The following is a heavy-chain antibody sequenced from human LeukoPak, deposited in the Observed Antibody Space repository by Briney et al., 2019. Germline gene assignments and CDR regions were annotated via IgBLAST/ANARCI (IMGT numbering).Heavy chain of an antibody. Sequence: GGSLRLSCVASGFTFSNYLMHWIRQPPGKGLVWVSRIYVDGRTTNYAASVKGRFTISRDNATNTVYLEMNSLSVEDTATYYCIRDFRSADLWGQGTLVTVTS. V-gene: IGHV3-74*01. J-gene: IGHJ5*02. CDR1: GFTFSNYL. CDR2: IYVDGRTT. CDR3: IRDFRSADL.